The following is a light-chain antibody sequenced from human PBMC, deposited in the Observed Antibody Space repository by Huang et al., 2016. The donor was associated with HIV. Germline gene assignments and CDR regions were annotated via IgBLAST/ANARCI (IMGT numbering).Light chain of an antibody. Sequence: DIVMTQSPDSLAVSLGERATINCKSSQSDLYSSNNKNYLAWYQQKPGQPPKLLIYWASTRESGVPDRFSGSGSGTYFTLTISSLQAEDVAVYYCQQYYSTPYTFGQGTKLEIK. CDR3: QQYYSTPYT. CDR2: WAS. J-gene: IGKJ2*01. V-gene: IGKV4-1*01. CDR1: QSDLYSSNNKNY.